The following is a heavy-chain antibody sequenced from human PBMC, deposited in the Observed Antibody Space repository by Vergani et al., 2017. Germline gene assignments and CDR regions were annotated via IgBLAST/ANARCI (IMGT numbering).Heavy chain of an antibody. Sequence: EVQLVESGGGLVQPGRSLRLSCAASGFTFDDYAMHWARQAPGKGLEWVSGISWNSGSIGYADSVKGRFTISRDNAKNSLYLQMNSLRAEDTAVYYCARVRNAGFDCWGHGSLVTVSS. CDR2: ISWNSGSI. J-gene: IGHJ4*01. CDR1: GFTFDDYA. V-gene: IGHV3-9*01. CDR3: ARVRNAGFDC.